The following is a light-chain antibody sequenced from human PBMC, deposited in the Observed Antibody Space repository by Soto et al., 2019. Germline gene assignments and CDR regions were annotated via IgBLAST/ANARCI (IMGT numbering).Light chain of an antibody. V-gene: IGKV3-11*01. J-gene: IGKJ2*01. CDR1: QSVSRY. CDR2: DAS. CDR3: QQRSNWPPA. Sequence: EIVLTQSPATLSLSPGERATLSCRASQSVSRYLAWYQQKPGQAPRLLIYDASNRATGIPARFSGSGSGTDFTLTISNLEPEDFAVYSCQQRSNWPPAFGQGTKLEIK.